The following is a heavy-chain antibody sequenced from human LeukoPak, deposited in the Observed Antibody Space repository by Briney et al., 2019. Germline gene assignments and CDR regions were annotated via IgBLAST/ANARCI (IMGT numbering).Heavy chain of an antibody. CDR1: GYTFTGYY. CDR2: INPNSGGT. Sequence: GASVKVSCKASGYTFTGYYMHWVRQAPGQGLEWMGLINPNSGGTNYAQKFQDRVTMTRDTSISTAYMELSRLRSDDTDVYYCARVLLTYYFDSSGYYDYWGQGTLVTVSS. V-gene: IGHV1-2*02. D-gene: IGHD3-22*01. CDR3: ARVLLTYYFDSSGYYDY. J-gene: IGHJ4*02.